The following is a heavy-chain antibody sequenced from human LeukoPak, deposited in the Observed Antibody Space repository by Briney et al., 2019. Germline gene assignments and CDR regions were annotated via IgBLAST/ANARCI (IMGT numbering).Heavy chain of an antibody. Sequence: GGSLRLSCAASGFTFSSYEMNWVRQAPGKGLEWVPYISSSSSNIFYADSVKGRFTISRDNAKNSLYLQMNSLRAEDTAVYYCARDKDFLGSGWSNSFDYWGQGTLVTVSS. D-gene: IGHD6-19*01. V-gene: IGHV3-48*03. CDR3: ARDKDFLGSGWSNSFDY. J-gene: IGHJ4*02. CDR2: ISSSSSNI. CDR1: GFTFSSYE.